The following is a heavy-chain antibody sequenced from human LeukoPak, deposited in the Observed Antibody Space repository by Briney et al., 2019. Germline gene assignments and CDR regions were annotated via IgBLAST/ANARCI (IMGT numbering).Heavy chain of an antibody. V-gene: IGHV3-73*01. CDR3: TRDSGAYNWLDP. D-gene: IGHD1-26*01. CDR1: GFTFSGSA. CDR2: IDKKDNFYAT. J-gene: IGHJ5*02. Sequence: GSLRLSCAASGFTFSGSAIHWVRQSSGKGLEWVGHIDKKDNFYATTSAASVTGRFTISRDDSKNTAYLQMNSLKTEDTALYYCTRDSGAYNWLDPWGQGTLVTVSS.